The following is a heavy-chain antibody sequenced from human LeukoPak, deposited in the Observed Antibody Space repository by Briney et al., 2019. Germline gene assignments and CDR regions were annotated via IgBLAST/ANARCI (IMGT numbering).Heavy chain of an antibody. V-gene: IGHV3-15*01. D-gene: IGHD4-11*01. CDR1: GFTFSNYA. CDR2: IKSKSEGGTT. CDR3: IADVPVASNFADY. J-gene: IGHJ4*02. Sequence: PGGSLRLSCAASGFTFSNYAMNWVRQAPGKGLEWVGRIKSKSEGGTTDHAAPVKGRFTISRDDSKNTLYLQMNSLKSEDTAVYYCIADVPVASNFADYWGLGTLVTVSS.